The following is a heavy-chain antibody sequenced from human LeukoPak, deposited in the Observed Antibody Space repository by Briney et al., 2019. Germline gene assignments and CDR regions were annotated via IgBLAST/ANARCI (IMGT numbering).Heavy chain of an antibody. V-gene: IGHV4-34*01. CDR2: ISHRGNS. CDR1: GGSISTYY. Sequence: PSETLSLTCTVSGGSISTYYWTWIRQPPAKGLEWIGEISHRGNSNYTPSLKSRVIISVDTSKNQFSLKLTSVTAADTAVYYCARRGENGYLFCGGDCSSEYFDFWGQGTLVTVSS. CDR3: ARRGENGYLFCGGDCSSEYFDF. J-gene: IGHJ4*02. D-gene: IGHD2-21*02.